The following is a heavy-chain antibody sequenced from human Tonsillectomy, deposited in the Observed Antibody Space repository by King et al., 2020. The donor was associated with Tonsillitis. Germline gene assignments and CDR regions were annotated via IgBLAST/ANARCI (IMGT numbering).Heavy chain of an antibody. J-gene: IGHJ4*02. CDR1: EYSFSNYW. Sequence: QLVQSGAEVKKPGESLKISCKGFEYSFSNYWIGWGRQMPGRGLEWMGIIYPDDSDTRYSPSFQDQVIISADKSINTAYLQWSSLEASDSAMYYCARESRDGYNFDYWGQGTLVTVS. V-gene: IGHV5-51*03. CDR2: IYPDDSDT. D-gene: IGHD5-24*01. CDR3: ARESRDGYNFDY.